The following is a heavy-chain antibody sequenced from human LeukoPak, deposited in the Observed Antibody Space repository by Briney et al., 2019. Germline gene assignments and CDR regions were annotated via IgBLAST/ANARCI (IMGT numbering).Heavy chain of an antibody. J-gene: IGHJ4*02. V-gene: IGHV4-59*01. CDR3: ARDYGPSRGFDY. CDR2: IFYSGST. D-gene: IGHD3-10*01. Sequence: SETLSLTCTVSGGSISNYYWSWIRQPPGEGLEWIGYIFYSGSTNYTPSLKSRVTMSVDTSKNQFSLKLSSVTAADTAVYYCARDYGPSRGFDYWGQGILVTVSS. CDR1: GGSISNYY.